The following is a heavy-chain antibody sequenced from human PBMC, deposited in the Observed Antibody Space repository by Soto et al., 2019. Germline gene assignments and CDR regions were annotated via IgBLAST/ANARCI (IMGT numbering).Heavy chain of an antibody. J-gene: IGHJ5*02. D-gene: IGHD4-17*01. V-gene: IGHV1-69*06. CDR3: AMGISTVKRDVVWFDP. CDR1: GGTFSSYA. Sequence: SVKVSCKASGGTFSSYAISWVRQAPGQGLEWMGGIIPIFGTANYAQKFQGRVTITADKSTSTAYMELSSLRSEDTAVYYCAMGISTVKRDVVWFDPWGQGTLVTVSS. CDR2: IIPIFGTA.